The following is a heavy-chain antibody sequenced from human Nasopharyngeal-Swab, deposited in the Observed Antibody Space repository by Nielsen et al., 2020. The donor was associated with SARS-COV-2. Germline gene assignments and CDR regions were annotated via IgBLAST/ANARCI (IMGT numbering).Heavy chain of an antibody. Sequence: GSLRLSCTVSGVSIKSDYWTWIRQPPGKGLEWIGHIYDSGSTIYNPSLKSRVTISVDTSNNQFSLKLSSVTAADTAVYYCAMISSSWYYFDYWGQGTLVTVSS. J-gene: IGHJ4*02. CDR3: AMISSSWYYFDY. D-gene: IGHD6-13*01. CDR2: IYDSGST. CDR1: GVSIKSDY. V-gene: IGHV4-4*09.